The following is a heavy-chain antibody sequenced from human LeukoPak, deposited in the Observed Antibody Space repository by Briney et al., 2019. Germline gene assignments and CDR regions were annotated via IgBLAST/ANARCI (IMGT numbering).Heavy chain of an antibody. CDR2: ISGSGGST. D-gene: IGHD2-15*01. CDR1: GFTFSSYA. V-gene: IGHV3-23*01. J-gene: IGHJ3*02. Sequence: GGSLRLSCAASGFTFSSYAMSWVRQAPGKGLEWVSAISGSGGSTYYADSVKGRFTISRDNSKNTLYLQMNSLRAEDTAVYYCAKDKGYCSGGSCGIDALDIWGQGTMVTVSS. CDR3: AKDKGYCSGGSCGIDALDI.